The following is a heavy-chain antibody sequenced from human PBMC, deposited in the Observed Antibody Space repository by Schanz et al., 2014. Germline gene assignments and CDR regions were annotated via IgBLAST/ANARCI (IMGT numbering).Heavy chain of an antibody. CDR1: GYTFTNFY. Sequence: QVQVVQSGAEVKKPGASVKVSCKASGYTFTNFYIHWVRQAPGQGLEWMGMINPSGGSTTYAQKFQGRVTMTTDTSTSTSYMELTSLRFDDTAVYYCARDFSAYVGNYFDYWGQGTLVTVSS. CDR2: INPSGGST. CDR3: ARDFSAYVGNYFDY. J-gene: IGHJ4*02. D-gene: IGHD5-12*01. V-gene: IGHV1-46*01.